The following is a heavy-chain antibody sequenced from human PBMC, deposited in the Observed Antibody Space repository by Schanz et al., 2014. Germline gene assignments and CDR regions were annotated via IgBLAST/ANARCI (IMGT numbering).Heavy chain of an antibody. V-gene: IGHV4-30-2*06. D-gene: IGHD3-10*01. CDR3: ARDFDDRRGYGSGYCLGDCMDV. Sequence: LQLQESGSGLMKPSQTLSLTCAVSGGSISSGGYSWNWIRQSPGKGLEWIGYIYYSGNTYYNPSLKSRVTISVDRSKNQFSLRLDSVTAADTAVYYCARDFDDRRGYGSGYCLGDCMDVWGQGTTVTVSS. J-gene: IGHJ6*02. CDR2: IYYSGNT. CDR1: GGSISSGGYS.